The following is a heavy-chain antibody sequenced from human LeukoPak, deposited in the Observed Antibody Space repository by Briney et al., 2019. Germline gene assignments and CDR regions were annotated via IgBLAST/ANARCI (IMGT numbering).Heavy chain of an antibody. CDR1: GFTFSSYA. Sequence: GGSLRLSCAASGFTFSSYAMHWVRQAPGKGLEWVAFIRYDGSNKYYADSVKGRFTISRDNSKNTLYLQMNSLRAEDTAVYYCAKDLILGFPPKEHSSWPREDWFDPWGQGTLVTVSS. D-gene: IGHD6-13*01. V-gene: IGHV3-30*02. CDR2: IRYDGSNK. J-gene: IGHJ5*02. CDR3: AKDLILGFPPKEHSSWPREDWFDP.